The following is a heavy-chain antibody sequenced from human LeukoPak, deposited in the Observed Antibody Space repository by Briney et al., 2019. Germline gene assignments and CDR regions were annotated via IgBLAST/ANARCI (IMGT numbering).Heavy chain of an antibody. CDR2: IWYDGTEK. Sequence: GGSLRLSCAASGFTYSHYGMHWVRQAPGKGLEWVAVIWYDGTEKYYADAVKGRFTISRDNYINTLYLEMDSLRGDDTAVYYCAKDAQRGFDYSNSLENWGQGALVTVSS. CDR3: AKDAQRGFDYSNSLEN. J-gene: IGHJ4*02. V-gene: IGHV3-33*06. D-gene: IGHD4-11*01. CDR1: GFTYSHYG.